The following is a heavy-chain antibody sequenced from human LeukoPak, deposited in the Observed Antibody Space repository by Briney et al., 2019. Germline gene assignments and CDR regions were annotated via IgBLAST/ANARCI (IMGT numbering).Heavy chain of an antibody. CDR2: INLDGGDT. CDR3: VKDEDWGFSD. Sequence: PGGSLRLSCAASGFTFDDYTMHWVRQAPGKGLEWVSLINLDGGDTYYADSVKGRFTISRDNSKNSLYLQMNSLRTEDTALYYCVKDEDWGFSDWGQGTLVTVS. D-gene: IGHD7-27*01. V-gene: IGHV3-43*01. CDR1: GFTFDDYT. J-gene: IGHJ4*02.